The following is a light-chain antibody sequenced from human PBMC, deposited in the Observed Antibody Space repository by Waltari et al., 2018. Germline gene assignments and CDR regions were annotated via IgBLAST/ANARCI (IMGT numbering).Light chain of an antibody. V-gene: IGLV3-25*03. J-gene: IGLJ2*01. CDR2: KDT. CDR3: QSADSSGTYVV. Sequence: SYELTQPPSVSVSPGQTARISCSGDALPKHYAYWYQQKPGQAPVLLIYKDTERPSRIPGRFSGSSSGTTVTLTISGVQAEDEADYYCQSADSSGTYVVFGGGTMLTVL. CDR1: ALPKHY.